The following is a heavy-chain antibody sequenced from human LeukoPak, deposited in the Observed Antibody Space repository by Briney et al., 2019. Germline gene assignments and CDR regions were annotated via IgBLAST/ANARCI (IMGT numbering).Heavy chain of an antibody. Sequence: PGGSLRLSCAASGFTFSGYWMHWVRQAPGKGLVWVSRITGDGGSTTYADSVKGRFTISRDNAKNVLYLQMNSLRAEDTAVYYCARGGVPGAFDIWGQGTMVTVSS. CDR2: ITGDGGST. J-gene: IGHJ3*02. V-gene: IGHV3-74*01. CDR3: ARGGVPGAFDI. CDR1: GFTFSGYW. D-gene: IGHD3-16*01.